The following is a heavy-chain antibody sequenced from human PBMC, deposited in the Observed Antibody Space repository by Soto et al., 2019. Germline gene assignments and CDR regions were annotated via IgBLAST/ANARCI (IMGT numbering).Heavy chain of an antibody. Sequence: SETLSLTCAVSGGSISSSNWWSWVRQPPGKGLEWIGEIYHSGSTNYNPSLKSRVTISVDKSKNQFSLKLSSVTAADTAVYYCARTLSRRITIFGVVIKGGGYYGMDVWGQGTTVTVSS. CDR1: GGSISSSNW. CDR3: ARTLSRRITIFGVVIKGGGYYGMDV. J-gene: IGHJ6*02. D-gene: IGHD3-3*01. V-gene: IGHV4-4*02. CDR2: IYHSGST.